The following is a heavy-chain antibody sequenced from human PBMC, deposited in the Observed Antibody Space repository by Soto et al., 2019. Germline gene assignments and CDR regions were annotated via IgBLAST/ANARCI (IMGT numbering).Heavy chain of an antibody. CDR1: CGSVSIYY. CDR2: FYTSGNT. V-gene: IGHV4-4*07. Sequence: LSLTFTVSCGSVSIYYWSWIRQPAVKGLEWIGRFYTSGNTNYNPSLKSRVTMSLDTSKNQFSLKLSSVTAADTAVYFCASDSTGWFDPWGQGTLVTVSS. D-gene: IGHD7-27*01. J-gene: IGHJ5*02. CDR3: ASDSTGWFDP.